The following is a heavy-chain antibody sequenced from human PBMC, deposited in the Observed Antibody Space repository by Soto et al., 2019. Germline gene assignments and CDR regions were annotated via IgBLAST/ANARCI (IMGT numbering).Heavy chain of an antibody. CDR1: GYTFTTFG. CDR2: TSTNNGDT. J-gene: IGHJ4*02. D-gene: IGHD2-15*01. V-gene: IGHV1-18*01. CDR3: WRGYCRGGRCYSPDY. Sequence: QVQLVQSGAEVKPPGASVKVSCKASGYTFTTFGISWVRQAPGQGLEWMGWTSTNNGDTYYAPRFQGRVTVTKDTATRTAYMGLGSLGSDDTAVYYCWRGYCRGGRCYSPDYWGKGTLVTVSS.